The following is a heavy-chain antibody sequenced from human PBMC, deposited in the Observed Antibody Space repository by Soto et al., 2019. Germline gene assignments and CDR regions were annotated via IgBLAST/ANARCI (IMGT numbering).Heavy chain of an antibody. CDR2: ISNSGTYV. CDR3: ATARAQWLEGSRADY. Sequence: GGSLRLSCAASGFIFGTYTMNWVRQAPGKGLEWVSSISNSGTYVTYADTAKGRFTISRDNDKNSLFLQMNSLRADDTAVYYCATARAQWLEGSRADYWGQGTLVTVSS. J-gene: IGHJ4*02. V-gene: IGHV3-21*06. D-gene: IGHD6-19*01. CDR1: GFIFGTYT.